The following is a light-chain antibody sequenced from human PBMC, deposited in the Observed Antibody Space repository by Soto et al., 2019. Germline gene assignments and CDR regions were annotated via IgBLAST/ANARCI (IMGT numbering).Light chain of an antibody. CDR2: SNN. CDR3: SSFTTSDTWV. V-gene: IGLV1-44*01. CDR1: SSNIGNNL. J-gene: IGLJ3*02. Sequence: QSVLTQPPSASGTPGQRVTISCSGSSSNIGNNLVNWYQQLPGTAPKLLMYSNNQRPSGVPDRFSGSKSGTSASLAISGLQSEDEADYYCSSFTTSDTWVLGGGTKVTVL.